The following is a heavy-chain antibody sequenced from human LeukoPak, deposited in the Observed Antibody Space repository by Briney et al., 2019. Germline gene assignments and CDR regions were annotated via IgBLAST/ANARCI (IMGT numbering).Heavy chain of an antibody. D-gene: IGHD3-9*01. CDR3: AKGLVFQGGGMDV. J-gene: IGHJ6*02. CDR2: IRDDGSTR. Sequence: PGGSLRLSCAASGFTFSRYGLHWVRQAPGKGLEWVAFIRDDGSTRYYTDSVKGRFTVSRDNPKNTLYLQMDSLRTEDTAVYYCAKGLVFQGGGMDVWGQGTTVTVSS. CDR1: GFTFSRYG. V-gene: IGHV3-30*02.